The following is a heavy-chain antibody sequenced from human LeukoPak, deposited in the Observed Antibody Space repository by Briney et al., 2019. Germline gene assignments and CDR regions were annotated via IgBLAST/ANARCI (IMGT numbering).Heavy chain of an antibody. J-gene: IGHJ5*02. CDR3: ARGYSHNSGGWLDL. Sequence: PGGSLTLSCAVSGFTFSHYAMSWVRQAPGTGLEWVGSLTDSGDATYYADSVKGRLTISRDNSNSTLYLHISGLRDEDTAVYYCARGYSHNSGGWLDLWGQGTLVTVSS. D-gene: IGHD5-12*01. V-gene: IGHV3-23*01. CDR2: LTDSGDAT. CDR1: GFTFSHYA.